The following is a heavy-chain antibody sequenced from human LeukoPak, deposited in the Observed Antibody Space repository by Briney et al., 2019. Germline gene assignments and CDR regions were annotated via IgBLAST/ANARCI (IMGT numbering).Heavy chain of an antibody. CDR3: AGASWSTYYFDY. D-gene: IGHD1-1*01. J-gene: IGHJ4*02. V-gene: IGHV4-39*01. CDR1: GGSILNINYY. CDR2: IYYSGST. Sequence: PSETLSLTCSVSGGSILNINYYWGWIRQPPGKGLEWIGSIYYSGSTYYNPSLKSRVIISVDTSNNQFSLKLSSVTAADTAVYYCAGASWSTYYFDYWGQGPLVTVSS.